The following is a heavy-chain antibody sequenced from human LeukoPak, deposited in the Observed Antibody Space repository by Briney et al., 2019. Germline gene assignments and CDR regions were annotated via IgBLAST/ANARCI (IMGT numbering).Heavy chain of an antibody. Sequence: GGSLRLSCAASGFTFDDYYMHWVRQAPGKGLEWVSLISGDGGSTYYADSVKGRFTISRDNSKNSLYLQMNSLRTEDTALYYCAKPPSPYGGNLFDYWGQGTLVTVSS. D-gene: IGHD4-23*01. CDR3: AKPPSPYGGNLFDY. CDR1: GFTFDDYY. V-gene: IGHV3-43*02. CDR2: ISGDGGST. J-gene: IGHJ4*02.